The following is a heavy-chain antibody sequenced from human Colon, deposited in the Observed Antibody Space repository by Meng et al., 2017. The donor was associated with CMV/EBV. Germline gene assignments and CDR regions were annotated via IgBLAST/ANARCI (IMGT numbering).Heavy chain of an antibody. D-gene: IGHD2-15*01. Sequence: GSLRLSCSVSGGSFSGYYWSWIRQTPGKGLEWIGYIFYSGSSYYSPALKSRVIMSVDMSKKQFSLKVKSVTAADTAVYYCARGQGYCSGDSCLKYYFDFWGQGTLVTVSS. CDR1: GGSFSGYY. J-gene: IGHJ4*02. CDR2: IFYSGSS. CDR3: ARGQGYCSGDSCLKYYFDF. V-gene: IGHV4-59*01.